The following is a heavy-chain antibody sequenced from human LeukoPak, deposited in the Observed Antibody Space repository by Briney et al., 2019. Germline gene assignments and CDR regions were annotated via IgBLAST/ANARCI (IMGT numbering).Heavy chain of an antibody. CDR1: GYTFTGYY. V-gene: IGHV1-2*02. Sequence: ASVKVSCKASGYTFTGYYMHWVRQPPGQGLVWMGWINPNSGGTNYAQKFQGRVTMTRDTSISTAYMELSRLRSDDTAVYYCARPHTAMVKGYYYYYMDVWGKGTTVTVSS. J-gene: IGHJ6*03. CDR2: INPNSGGT. CDR3: ARPHTAMVKGYYYYYMDV. D-gene: IGHD5-18*01.